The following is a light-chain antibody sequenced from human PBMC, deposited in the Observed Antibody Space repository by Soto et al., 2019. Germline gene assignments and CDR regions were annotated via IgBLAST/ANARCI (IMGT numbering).Light chain of an antibody. CDR1: SSDVGHYNF. Sequence: QSALAQPASVSGSPGQSITISCTGGSSDVGHYNFVSWYQQHPTKAPKLMIYEVDKRPSGVPYRFSGSKSANTASLTISALQPEDAADYCCSSYTSTITYDFGTGTKVTVL. CDR2: EVD. CDR3: SSYTSTITYD. J-gene: IGLJ1*01. V-gene: IGLV2-14*01.